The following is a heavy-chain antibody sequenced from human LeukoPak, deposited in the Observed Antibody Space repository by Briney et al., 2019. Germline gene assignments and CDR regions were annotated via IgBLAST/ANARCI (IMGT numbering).Heavy chain of an antibody. Sequence: SETLSLTCTVSGGSISSYYWSWIRQPPGKGLEWIGYIYYSGSTNYNPSLKSRVTISVDTSKNQSSLKLSSVTAADTAVYYCAREYGDYGSFDAFDIWGQGTMVTVSS. J-gene: IGHJ3*02. CDR2: IYYSGST. CDR3: AREYGDYGSFDAFDI. D-gene: IGHD4-17*01. V-gene: IGHV4-59*01. CDR1: GGSISSYY.